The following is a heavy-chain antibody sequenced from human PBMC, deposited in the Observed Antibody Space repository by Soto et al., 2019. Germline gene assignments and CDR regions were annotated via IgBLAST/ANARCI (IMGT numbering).Heavy chain of an antibody. V-gene: IGHV4-39*01. J-gene: IGHJ4*02. D-gene: IGHD2-21*02. CDR2: IYYSGRT. Sequence: XATLSLTCIVSGESISSSSYYWGWIRQPPGKGLEWIGSIYYSGRTYYNPSFKSRVTISIDTSKNQFSLKLSSVTATDTAVYYCARQRTTVVTQAYFDNWGQGALVTVS. CDR3: ARQRTTVVTQAYFDN. CDR1: GESISSSSYY.